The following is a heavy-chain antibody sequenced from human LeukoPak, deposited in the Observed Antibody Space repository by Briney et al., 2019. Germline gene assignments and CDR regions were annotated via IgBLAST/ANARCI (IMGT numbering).Heavy chain of an antibody. D-gene: IGHD5-18*01. CDR2: IYYSGST. J-gene: IGHJ4*02. Sequence: SETLSLTCTDSGGSVSSGSYYWSWIRQPPGKGLEWIGYIYYSGSTNYNPSLKSRVTISVDTSKNQFSLKLSSVTAADTAVYYCARASYSYGPKAFDYWGQGTLVTVSS. CDR3: ARASYSYGPKAFDY. V-gene: IGHV4-61*01. CDR1: GGSVSSGSYY.